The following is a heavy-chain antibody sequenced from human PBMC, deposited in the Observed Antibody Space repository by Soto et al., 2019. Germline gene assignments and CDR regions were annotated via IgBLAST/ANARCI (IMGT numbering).Heavy chain of an antibody. Sequence: QLQLQESGSGLGKPSQTLSLTCAVSGGSISSGGYSWSWIRQPPGKGLEWIGYIYHSGTTSYNPSLKSRVSIPIDRFKNLFSLKLNSVTAADTAVYYCARDGGSGWYFDYWGQGTLVTVSS. CDR3: ARDGGSGWYFDY. CDR1: GGSISSGGYS. V-gene: IGHV4-30-2*01. J-gene: IGHJ4*02. D-gene: IGHD6-19*01. CDR2: IYHSGTT.